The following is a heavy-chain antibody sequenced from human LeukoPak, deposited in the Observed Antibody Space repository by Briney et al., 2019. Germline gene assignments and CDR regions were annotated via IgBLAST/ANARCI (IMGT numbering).Heavy chain of an antibody. Sequence: SETLSLTCTVSGDSINSINDYWGWIRQPPGEGLEWIAITSSEGHTFNNPSLKSRVTISIDTSKNQFSLKLASVTAADTAIYYCARDQRSLYDFWGQGSLVTVSS. D-gene: IGHD1-26*01. CDR3: ARDQRSLYDF. CDR1: GDSINSINDY. V-gene: IGHV4-39*07. CDR2: TSSEGHT. J-gene: IGHJ4*02.